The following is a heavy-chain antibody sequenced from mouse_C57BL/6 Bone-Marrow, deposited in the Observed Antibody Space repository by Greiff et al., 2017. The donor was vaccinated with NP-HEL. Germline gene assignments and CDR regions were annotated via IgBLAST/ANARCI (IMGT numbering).Heavy chain of an antibody. CDR1: GYTFTTYP. CDR3: ARGGGLKLDWYFDV. J-gene: IGHJ1*03. CDR2: FHPYNDDT. D-gene: IGHD2-2*01. V-gene: IGHV1-47*01. Sequence: QVQLQQSGAELVKPGASVKMSCKASGYTFTTYPIEWMKQNHGKSLEWIGNFHPYNDDTTYNEKFKGKATLTVEKSSSTVYLELSRLTSDDSAVYDCARGGGLKLDWYFDVWGTGTTVTVSS.